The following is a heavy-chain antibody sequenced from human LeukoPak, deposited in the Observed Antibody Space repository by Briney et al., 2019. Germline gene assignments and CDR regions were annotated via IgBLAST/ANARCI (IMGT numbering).Heavy chain of an antibody. J-gene: IGHJ4*02. Sequence: ASVKVSCKASGYTFTGYYMHWVRQAPGQGLEWMGWINPNSGGTNYAQKFQGRVTMTRDTSISTAYMELSRLRSDDTAVCYCARDLLWFGESHAVYYFDYWGQGTLVTVSS. CDR1: GYTFTGYY. D-gene: IGHD3-10*01. CDR2: INPNSGGT. CDR3: ARDLLWFGESHAVYYFDY. V-gene: IGHV1-2*02.